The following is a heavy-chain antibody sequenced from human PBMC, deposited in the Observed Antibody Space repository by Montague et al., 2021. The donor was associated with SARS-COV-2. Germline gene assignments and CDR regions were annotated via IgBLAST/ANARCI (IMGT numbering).Heavy chain of an antibody. CDR2: IYYPEST. CDR1: GVSISSSSFY. V-gene: IGHV4-39*01. CDR3: VRHHVDTYGMDV. D-gene: IGHD5-18*01. Sequence: SETLSLTCNVSGVSISSSSFYWGWIRQPPGNGLEWIGRIYYPESTYYNPSLKSRVTISLDTSKNQFSLKLASVTAADTAIYYCVRHHVDTYGMDVWGKGTTVTVSS. J-gene: IGHJ6*04.